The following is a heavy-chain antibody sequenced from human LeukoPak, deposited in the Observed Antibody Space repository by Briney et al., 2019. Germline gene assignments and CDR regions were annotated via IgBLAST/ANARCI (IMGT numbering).Heavy chain of an antibody. D-gene: IGHD3-3*01. Sequence: SETLSLTCTVSGGSISSYYWSWIRQPPGKGMEWIGYIYYSGSTNYNPSLKSRVTISVDTSKNQFSLKLSSVTAADTAVYYCARGGPYYDFWSGYYTPYYYYGMDVWGQGTTVTVSS. CDR3: ARGGPYYDFWSGYYTPYYYYGMDV. J-gene: IGHJ6*02. CDR2: IYYSGST. CDR1: GGSISSYY. V-gene: IGHV4-59*12.